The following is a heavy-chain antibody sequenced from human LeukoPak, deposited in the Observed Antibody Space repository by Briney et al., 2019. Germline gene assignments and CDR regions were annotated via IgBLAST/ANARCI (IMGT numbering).Heavy chain of an antibody. CDR1: GFTFSSYS. V-gene: IGHV3-21*01. J-gene: IGHJ5*02. CDR2: ISSSSSYI. Sequence: PGGSLRLSCAASGFTFSSYSMNWVRQAPGKGLEWVSSISSSSSYIYYADSVKGRFTISRDNAKNSLYLQMNSLRAEDTAVYYCARGIVVVVAATLDDWFDPWGQGTLVTVSS. CDR3: ARGIVVVVAATLDDWFDP. D-gene: IGHD2-15*01.